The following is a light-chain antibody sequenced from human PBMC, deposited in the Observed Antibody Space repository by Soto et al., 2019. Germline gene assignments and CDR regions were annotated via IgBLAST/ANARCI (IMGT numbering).Light chain of an antibody. Sequence: DIQMTQSPSTLSASVGDRVTITCRASQSINSWLAWYQQKPGKAPELLIYKASSLHSVVPSRFSCSGSGTEFNLIISRLQADDLATYYWQQDNSYWTFGQGTKVEIK. CDR1: QSINSW. J-gene: IGKJ1*01. CDR2: KAS. V-gene: IGKV1-5*03. CDR3: QQDNSYWT.